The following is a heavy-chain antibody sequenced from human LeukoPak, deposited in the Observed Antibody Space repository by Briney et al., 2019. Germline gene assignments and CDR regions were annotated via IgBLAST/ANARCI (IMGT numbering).Heavy chain of an antibody. CDR2: IIPIFGTT. Sequence: GASVKVSCKASGGTFSSYAISWVRQAPGQGLEWMGGIIPIFGTTNYAQKFQGRVTITADESTSTAYMELSSLRSEDTAVYYCARGLGGGETSYYFDYWGQGTLVTVSS. CDR1: GGTFSSYA. V-gene: IGHV1-69*13. D-gene: IGHD2-21*01. CDR3: ARGLGGGETSYYFDY. J-gene: IGHJ4*02.